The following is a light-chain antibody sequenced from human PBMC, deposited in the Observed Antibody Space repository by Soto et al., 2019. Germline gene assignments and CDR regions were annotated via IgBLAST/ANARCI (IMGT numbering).Light chain of an antibody. CDR2: DAS. CDR1: QSVSSN. CDR3: QHYYNWRPG. Sequence: EIEMTQSPANLSVSPGEEANLSCRASQSVSSNLAWYQQTPGQAPRLLIYDASTRAAGIPARFSGSGSGTAFTLTISRLLSDEFAVYYCQHYYNWRPGFGQGTKVEIK. V-gene: IGKV3-15*01. J-gene: IGKJ1*01.